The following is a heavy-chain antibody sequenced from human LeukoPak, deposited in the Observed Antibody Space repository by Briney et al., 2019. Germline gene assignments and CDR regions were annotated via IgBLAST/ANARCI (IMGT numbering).Heavy chain of an antibody. Sequence: ASVKVSCTASGYTFTSYGSSWVRQAPGQGLEWMGWIGAYNGNTNYAQKLQGRVTMTTDTSTSTAYMELRSLRSDDTAVYYCARGAHVLRFLEWLSSYGMDVWGQGTTVTVSS. CDR2: IGAYNGNT. D-gene: IGHD3-3*01. J-gene: IGHJ6*02. CDR1: GYTFTSYG. V-gene: IGHV1-18*01. CDR3: ARGAHVLRFLEWLSSYGMDV.